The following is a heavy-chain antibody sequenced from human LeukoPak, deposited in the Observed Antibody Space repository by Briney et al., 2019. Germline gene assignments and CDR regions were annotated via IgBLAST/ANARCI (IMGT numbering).Heavy chain of an antibody. J-gene: IGHJ6*02. D-gene: IGHD3-10*01. CDR1: GGSISSGGYY. Sequence: KTPETLSLTCTVSGGSISSGGYYWSWVRQHPGKGLEWIVYIYYSGSTYYNPSLKSRVTISVDTSKNQFSLKLSSVTAADTAVYYCARVPTPSHYGSVIQPGYYYGVDVWGQGTTVTVSS. V-gene: IGHV4-31*03. CDR2: IYYSGST. CDR3: ARVPTPSHYGSVIQPGYYYGVDV.